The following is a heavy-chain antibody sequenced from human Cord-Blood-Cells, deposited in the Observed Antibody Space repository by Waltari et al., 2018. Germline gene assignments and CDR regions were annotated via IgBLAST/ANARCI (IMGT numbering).Heavy chain of an antibody. D-gene: IGHD2-8*01. CDR3: ASTNDAFDI. J-gene: IGHJ3*02. CDR2: IKQDGSKK. CDR1: GFTFSSYW. V-gene: IGHV3-7*01. Sequence: EVQLVESGGGLVQPGGSLRLSCAASGFTFSSYWMSWVRQAPGKGLEWVANIKQDGSKKYYVDSGKGRFTISRDNAKNSLYLQMNSLRAEDTAVYYCASTNDAFDIWGQGTMVTVSS.